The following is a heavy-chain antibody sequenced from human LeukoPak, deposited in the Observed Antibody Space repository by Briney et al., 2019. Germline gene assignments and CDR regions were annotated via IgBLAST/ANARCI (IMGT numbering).Heavy chain of an antibody. J-gene: IGHJ4*02. CDR2: IYYSGST. D-gene: IGHD6-19*01. CDR3: AREDHSSGWYYFDY. V-gene: IGHV4-59*12. CDR1: GGSISSYY. Sequence: SETLSLTCTVSGGSISSYYWSWIRQPPGKGLEWIGYIYYSGSTNYNPSLKSRVTMSVDTSKNQFSLKLSSVTAADTAVYHCAREDHSSGWYYFDYWGQGTLVTVSS.